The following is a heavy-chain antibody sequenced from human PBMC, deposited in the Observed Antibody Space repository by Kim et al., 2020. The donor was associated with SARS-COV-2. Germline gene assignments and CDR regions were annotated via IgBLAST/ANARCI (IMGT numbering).Heavy chain of an antibody. J-gene: IGHJ4*02. Sequence: GGSLRLSCAPSGFTVSRNYMTWVRQGPGKGLEWVSVMYSGGSTYYADSVKGRFTISRDNSKNTVYLQINNLRAEDTAVYYCVAGSRSVVDYWGQGTLVTVSS. V-gene: IGHV3-53*01. CDR3: VAGSRSVVDY. CDR2: MYSGGST. CDR1: GFTVSRNY. D-gene: IGHD2-15*01.